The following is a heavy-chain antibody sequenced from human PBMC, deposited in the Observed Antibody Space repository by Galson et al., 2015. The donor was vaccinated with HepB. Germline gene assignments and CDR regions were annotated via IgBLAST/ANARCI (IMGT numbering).Heavy chain of an antibody. D-gene: IGHD6-13*01. J-gene: IGHJ4*02. CDR1: GYTFTSYG. CDR2: ISAYNGNT. CDR3: ARDGGWGIAAALVDY. Sequence: SVKVSCKASGYTFTSYGVSWVRQAPGQGLEWMGWISAYNGNTNCAQKLQGRVTMTTDTSTSTAYMELRSLRSDDTAVYYCARDGGWGIAAALVDYWGQGTLVTVSS. V-gene: IGHV1-18*01.